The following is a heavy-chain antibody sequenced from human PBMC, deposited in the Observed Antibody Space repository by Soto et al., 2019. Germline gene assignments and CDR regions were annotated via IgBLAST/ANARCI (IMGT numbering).Heavy chain of an antibody. CDR2: INSDGSST. V-gene: IGHV3-74*01. J-gene: IGHJ6*02. CDR1: GFTFSSYW. D-gene: IGHD2-15*01. Sequence: GGSLRLSCAASGFTFSSYWMHWVRQAPGKGLVWVSRINSDGSSTSYADSVKGRFTISRDNAKNTLYLQMNSLRAEDTAVYYCARDQEGHCSGGSCYYYYGMDVWGQGTTVTVSS. CDR3: ARDQEGHCSGGSCYYYYGMDV.